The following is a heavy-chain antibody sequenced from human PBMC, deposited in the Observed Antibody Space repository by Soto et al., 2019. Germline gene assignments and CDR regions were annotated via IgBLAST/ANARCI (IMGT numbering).Heavy chain of an antibody. D-gene: IGHD4-17*01. J-gene: IGHJ5*02. CDR2: INPNSGGT. V-gene: IGHV1-2*02. Sequence: QVQLVQSGAEVKKPGASVKVSCKASGYTFTGYYIHWVRQAPGQGLEWMGWINPNSGGTNYAQKFQGRVTMTRDSSISTAYMEVSRLKSDDTAVYYCARRVSAEVTTVDWFDPWGQGTLVTVSS. CDR3: ARRVSAEVTTVDWFDP. CDR1: GYTFTGYY.